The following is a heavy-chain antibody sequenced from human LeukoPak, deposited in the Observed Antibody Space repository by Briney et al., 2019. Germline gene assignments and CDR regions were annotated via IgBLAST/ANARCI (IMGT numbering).Heavy chain of an antibody. J-gene: IGHJ4*02. CDR1: GFTFSSYR. Sequence: GGSLRLSCAASGFTFSSYRMNWVRQAPGKGLEWVSYISSSSSTIYYADSVKGRFTISRDNAKNSLYLQMNSLKTEDTAVYYCTTEVQYGYDSSGYSGYFDYWGQGTLVTVSS. CDR2: ISSSSSTI. CDR3: TTEVQYGYDSSGYSGYFDY. D-gene: IGHD3-22*01. V-gene: IGHV3-48*01.